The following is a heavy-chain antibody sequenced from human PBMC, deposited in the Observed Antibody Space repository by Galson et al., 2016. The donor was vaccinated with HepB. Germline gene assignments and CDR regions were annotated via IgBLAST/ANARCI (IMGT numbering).Heavy chain of an antibody. Sequence: TLSLTCAVSGGSISSGDYYWNWIRQYPGKGPEWIGYIYYSGSTYYNPSLKSRVTISADTYKNQFSLKVGSVTAADTAEYYCASGSTTTFGVVMHYNWFNPRGQGTLVTVSS. J-gene: IGHJ5*02. V-gene: IGHV4-31*11. CDR1: GGSISSGDYY. CDR3: ASGSTTTFGVVMHYNWFNP. CDR2: IYYSGST. D-gene: IGHD3-3*01.